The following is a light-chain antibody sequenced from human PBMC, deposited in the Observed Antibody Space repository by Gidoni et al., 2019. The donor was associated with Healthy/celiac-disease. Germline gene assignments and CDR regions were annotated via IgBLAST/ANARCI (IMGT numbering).Light chain of an antibody. CDR3: QQYGSSPLT. V-gene: IGKV3-20*01. J-gene: IGKJ4*01. CDR2: GAS. Sequence: EIVLTQSPGTLSLSPGVRATLSCRASQSVSSSYLAWYQQKPGQAPRLLIYGASSRATGIPDRFSGSGSGTDFTLTISRLEPEDFVVYYCQQYGSSPLTFGGGTKVEIK. CDR1: QSVSSSY.